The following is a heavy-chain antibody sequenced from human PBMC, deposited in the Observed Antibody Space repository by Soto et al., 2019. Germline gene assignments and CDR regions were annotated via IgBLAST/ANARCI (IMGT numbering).Heavy chain of an antibody. CDR3: ARETGYSSGWLQDY. J-gene: IGHJ4*02. CDR1: GFTFSPYY. V-gene: IGHV3-74*01. Sequence: GGSLRLSCAASGFTFSPYYMSWVRQAPGKGLVWVSRINSDGSSISYADSVKGRFTISRDNAKNTLYLQMNSLRVEDTAVYYCARETGYSSGWLQDYWGQGTLVTVSS. CDR2: INSDGSSI. D-gene: IGHD6-19*01.